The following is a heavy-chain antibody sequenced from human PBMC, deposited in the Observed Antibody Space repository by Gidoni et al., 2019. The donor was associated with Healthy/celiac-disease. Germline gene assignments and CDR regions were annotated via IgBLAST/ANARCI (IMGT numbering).Heavy chain of an antibody. Sequence: QVQLQESGPGLVKPSETLSLTCAVSGYSISSGYYWGWIRQPPGKGLEWIGSIYHSGSTYYNPSLKSRVTISVDTSKNQFSLKLSSVTAADTAVYYCARDFSLVWGFGELLKGVFDYWGQGTLVTVSS. V-gene: IGHV4-38-2*02. J-gene: IGHJ4*02. CDR3: ARDFSLVWGFGELLKGVFDY. D-gene: IGHD3-10*01. CDR1: GYSISSGYY. CDR2: IYHSGST.